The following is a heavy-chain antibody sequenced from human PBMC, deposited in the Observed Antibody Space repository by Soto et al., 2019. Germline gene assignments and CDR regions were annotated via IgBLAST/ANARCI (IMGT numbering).Heavy chain of an antibody. Sequence: SQTLSLTCAISGDSVSGKSAAWNWIRRSPSRGLEWLGRTYYRSKWSTDYAVSVKSRITINPDTSKNQFSLQLNSVTPEDTAAYYCTRALSGSYDSWGQGTLVTVSS. CDR2: TYYRSKWST. CDR3: TRALSGSYDS. D-gene: IGHD1-26*01. V-gene: IGHV6-1*01. CDR1: GDSVSGKSAA. J-gene: IGHJ5*01.